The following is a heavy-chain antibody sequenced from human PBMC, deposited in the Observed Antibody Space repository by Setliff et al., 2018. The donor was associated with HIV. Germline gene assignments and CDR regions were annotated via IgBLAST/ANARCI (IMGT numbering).Heavy chain of an antibody. CDR2: IIPKSGET. D-gene: IGHD5-18*01. CDR1: GGTFSSYA. CDR3: ARVPRQLLKGAAAYFDY. J-gene: IGHJ4*02. V-gene: IGHV1-2*02. Sequence: ASVKVSCKASGGTFSSYAINWVRQAPGQGPEWMGGIIPKSGETSYAEKFRGRVTMTRDTSLSTAYMELSWLTSDDTAVYYCARVPRQLLKGAAAYFDYWGQGILVTVSS.